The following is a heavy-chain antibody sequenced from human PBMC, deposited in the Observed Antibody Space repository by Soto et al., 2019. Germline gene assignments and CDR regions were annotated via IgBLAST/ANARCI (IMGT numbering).Heavy chain of an antibody. Sequence: PSETLSLTCTVSGGSISSYYWSWIRQPPGKGLEWIGYIYYSGSTNYNPSLKSRVTISVDTSKNQFSLKLSSVTAADTAVYYCARDLPDWNDSFYFDYWGQGTLVTVSS. V-gene: IGHV4-59*01. J-gene: IGHJ4*02. CDR3: ARDLPDWNDSFYFDY. D-gene: IGHD1-1*01. CDR2: IYYSGST. CDR1: GGSISSYY.